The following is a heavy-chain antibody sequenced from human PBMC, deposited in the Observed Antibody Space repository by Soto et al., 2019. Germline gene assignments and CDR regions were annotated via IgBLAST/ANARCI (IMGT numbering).Heavy chain of an antibody. D-gene: IGHD1-26*01. J-gene: IGHJ1*01. V-gene: IGHV3-30*18. CDR2: IAYSGVVK. CDR3: AKEPLRYYRNSIHASES. Sequence: VSCTAAGCTCVDYGRHRILQAPGKGLEWVAIIAYSGVVKYYGDSVRGRFSISRDNSKNTVHLEMNSLRREDSALYYCAKEPLRYYRNSIHASESWGHRTLVPVCS. CDR1: GCTCVDYG.